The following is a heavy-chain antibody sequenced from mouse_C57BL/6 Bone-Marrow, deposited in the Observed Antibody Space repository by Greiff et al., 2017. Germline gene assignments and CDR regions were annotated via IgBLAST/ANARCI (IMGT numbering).Heavy chain of an antibody. CDR1: GYTFTSYW. V-gene: IGHV1-55*01. J-gene: IGHJ4*01. D-gene: IGHD2-2*01. Sequence: VQLQQPGAELVKPGASVKMSCKASGYTFTSYWITWVQQRPGQGLEWIGDIYPGSGSTNYNEKFKSKATLTVDTSSSTAYMQLSSLTSEDSAVYYCARMGLPYGYDDAMDYWGQGTSVTVSS. CDR3: ARMGLPYGYDDAMDY. CDR2: IYPGSGST.